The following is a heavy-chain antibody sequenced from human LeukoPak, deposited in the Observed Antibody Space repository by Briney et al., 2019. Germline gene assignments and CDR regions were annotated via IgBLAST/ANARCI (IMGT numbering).Heavy chain of an antibody. D-gene: IGHD5-24*01. J-gene: IGHJ4*02. CDR3: AKEGRSLQTY. Sequence: GGSLRLSCAASGFMFSSNWMSWVRLAPGKGLEWVANIKEDGTETYYVDSVKGRFTISRDNAKNSLYLQMNSLRVGDTAAYYCAKEGRSLQTYWGQGTLVTVSS. CDR2: IKEDGTET. CDR1: GFMFSSNW. V-gene: IGHV3-7*03.